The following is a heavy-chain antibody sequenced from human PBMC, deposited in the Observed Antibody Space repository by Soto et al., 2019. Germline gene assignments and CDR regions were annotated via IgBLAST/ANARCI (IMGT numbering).Heavy chain of an antibody. CDR3: ARDTDLTLMTTLDY. D-gene: IGHD4-17*01. CDR1: GYTFKSYQ. V-gene: IGHV1-3*01. J-gene: IGHJ4*02. CDR2: INVSNGNT. Sequence: ASVKVSCKASGYTFKSYQIYWVRQAPGQRLECMGWINVSNGNTEYSQNFQGRATITRDTSASTVYMELNSLRSEDTAVYYCARDTDLTLMTTLDYWGQGTPVTVSS.